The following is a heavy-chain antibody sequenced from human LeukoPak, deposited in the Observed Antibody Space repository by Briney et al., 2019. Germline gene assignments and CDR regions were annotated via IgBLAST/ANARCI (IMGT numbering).Heavy chain of an antibody. CDR2: ISGSGGST. J-gene: IGHJ4*02. Sequence: GGSLRLSCAASGFTFSSYAMSWVRQAPGKGLEWVSAISGSGGSTYYADSVKGRFTISRDNSKNTLYLQMNSLRAEDAAVCYCAKDKAGDWAHFDYWGQGTLVTVSS. CDR1: GFTFSSYA. D-gene: IGHD7-27*01. V-gene: IGHV3-23*01. CDR3: AKDKAGDWAHFDY.